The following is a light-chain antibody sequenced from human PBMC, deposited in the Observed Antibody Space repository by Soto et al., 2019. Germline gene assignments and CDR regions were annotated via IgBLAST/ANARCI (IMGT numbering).Light chain of an antibody. V-gene: IGLV2-14*03. CDR2: KVS. CDR1: SDDVGAYNL. J-gene: IGLJ1*01. CDR3: SSYTSNSRV. Sequence: QSALTQPASVSGSPGQSITISCTGTSDDVGAYNLVSWYQQHPDQAPKVLIYKVSNRPSGVSNRFSGSKSGNTASLTISGLQAEDEAIYFCSSYTSNSRVFGTGTKLTVL.